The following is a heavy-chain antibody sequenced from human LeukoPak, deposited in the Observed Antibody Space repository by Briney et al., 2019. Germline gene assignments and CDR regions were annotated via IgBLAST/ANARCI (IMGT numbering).Heavy chain of an antibody. D-gene: IGHD6-25*01. J-gene: IGHJ2*01. V-gene: IGHV4-61*01. CDR1: GGSVSNGNYY. CDR2: MHYSGST. Sequence: SETLSLTRTVSGGSVSNGNYYWSWIRQPPGKGLEWIGNMHYSGSTNYNPSLKSRVTISVDTSMNQFSLLLTPATAADTAVYYCARDSLLRGSGWDYWYFDLWGRGTLVTVSS. CDR3: ARDSLLRGSGWDYWYFDL.